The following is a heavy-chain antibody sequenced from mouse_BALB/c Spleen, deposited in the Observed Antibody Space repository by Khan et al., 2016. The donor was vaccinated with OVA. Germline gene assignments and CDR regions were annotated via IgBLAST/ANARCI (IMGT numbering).Heavy chain of an antibody. J-gene: IGHJ2*01. D-gene: IGHD1-1*01. Sequence: EVHLQESGPELVRPGASVKISCKASGYSFTGYFMNLVMLRHGKSLEWIGRINPHIGETFYNQRFKYKATLTVDESSSTAHMELRSLASEDCAVYYCTRMYRSEMEDWGQGTTLTVSS. CDR2: INPHIGET. V-gene: IGHV1-20*02. CDR3: TRMYRSEMED. CDR1: GYSFTGYF.